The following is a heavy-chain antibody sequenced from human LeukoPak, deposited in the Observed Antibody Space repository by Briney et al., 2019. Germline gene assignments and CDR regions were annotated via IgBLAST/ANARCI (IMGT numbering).Heavy chain of an antibody. CDR1: GYSFPSYW. D-gene: IGHD1-26*01. V-gene: IGHV5-51*01. CDR2: IDPFDSDT. CDR3: ARVVVGSYWDFDY. J-gene: IGHJ4*02. Sequence: GEFLKISCKGSGYSFPSYWIGWVRQMPEKGLELMGVIDPFDSDTKYSPSFQGRVTISADKSITTAYLHWSSLKAADTAMYYCARVVVGSYWDFDYWGQGTLVTASS.